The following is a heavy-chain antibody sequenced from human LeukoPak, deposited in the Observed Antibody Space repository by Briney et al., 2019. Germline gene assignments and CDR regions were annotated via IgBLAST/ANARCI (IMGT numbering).Heavy chain of an antibody. Sequence: GGSLRLSCAASGFTFSSYAMSWVRQAPGKGLEWVSAISGSGGSTYYADSVKGRFTISRDNSKNTLYLQMNSLRAEDTAVYYCARGFRYSTGWKDFDYWGQGTLVTVSS. V-gene: IGHV3-23*01. CDR3: ARGFRYSTGWKDFDY. J-gene: IGHJ4*02. D-gene: IGHD6-19*01. CDR2: ISGSGGST. CDR1: GFTFSSYA.